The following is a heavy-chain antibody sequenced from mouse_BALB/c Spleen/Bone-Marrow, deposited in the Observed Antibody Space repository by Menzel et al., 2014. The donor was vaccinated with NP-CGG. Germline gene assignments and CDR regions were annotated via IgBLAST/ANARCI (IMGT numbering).Heavy chain of an antibody. CDR1: SYTFTDYA. J-gene: IGHJ3*01. D-gene: IGHD2-14*01. CDR2: ISTYYGNA. Sequence: QVQLKESGPELVRPGVSVKISCKGFSYTFTDYAMHWVKQSHAESLEWIGVISTYYGNANYNQKFKGKATMTVDKSSSTAYMELARLTSEDSAVYYCTRGGRYDEVAYWGQGTLVTVSA. CDR3: TRGGRYDEVAY. V-gene: IGHV1-67*01.